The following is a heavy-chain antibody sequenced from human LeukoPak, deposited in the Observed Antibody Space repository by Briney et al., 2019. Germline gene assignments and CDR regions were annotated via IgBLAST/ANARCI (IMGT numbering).Heavy chain of an antibody. Sequence: SETLSLTCAVYGGSFSGYYWSWIRQPPGKGLEWIGEINHSGSTNYNPSLKSRVTISVDTSKNQFSLKLSSVTAADTAVYYCARDTREDYGMDVWGQGTTVTVSS. J-gene: IGHJ6*02. CDR1: GGSFSGYY. CDR2: INHSGST. V-gene: IGHV4-34*01. CDR3: ARDTREDYGMDV.